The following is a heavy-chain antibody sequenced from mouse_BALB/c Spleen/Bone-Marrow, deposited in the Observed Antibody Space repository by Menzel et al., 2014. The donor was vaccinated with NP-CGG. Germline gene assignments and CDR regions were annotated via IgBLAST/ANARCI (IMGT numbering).Heavy chain of an antibody. CDR2: ISSGGGST. D-gene: IGHD2-1*01. CDR3: TRLDYGNYEGGAMDY. V-gene: IGHV5-12-1*01. Sequence: DVQLVESGGGLVKPGGSLKLSCAASGFAFSSYDMSWVRQTPEKRLEWVAYISSGGGSTYYPDTVKGRFTISRDNAKNTLYLQMSSLKSEDTAMYYCTRLDYGNYEGGAMDYWGQGTSVTGSS. J-gene: IGHJ4*01. CDR1: GFAFSSYD.